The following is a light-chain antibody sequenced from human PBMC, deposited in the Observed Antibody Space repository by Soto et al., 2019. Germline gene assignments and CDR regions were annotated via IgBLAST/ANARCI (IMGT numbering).Light chain of an antibody. J-gene: IGLJ2*01. Sequence: QSALTQPASVSGSPGQSITISCTGTSSDVGSYNLVSWYQQHPGKAPKLMIYEGSKRPSGVSNRFSGSKSGNTASLTISGLQAEDEADYYCCSYAASSTSHVVFGGGTKLTVL. V-gene: IGLV2-23*01. CDR1: SSDVGSYNL. CDR2: EGS. CDR3: CSYAASSTSHVV.